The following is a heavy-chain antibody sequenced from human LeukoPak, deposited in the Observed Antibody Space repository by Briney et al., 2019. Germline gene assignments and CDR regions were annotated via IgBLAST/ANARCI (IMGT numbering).Heavy chain of an antibody. J-gene: IGHJ4*02. CDR2: ISYDGSNK. D-gene: IGHD6-19*01. Sequence: GGSLRLSCAASGFTFSSYAMHWVRQAPGKGLERVAVISYDGSNKYYADSVKGRFTISRDNSKNTLYLQMNSLRAEDTAVYYCARAEIREYSSGWNFDYWGQGTLVTVSS. V-gene: IGHV3-30*04. CDR3: ARAEIREYSSGWNFDY. CDR1: GFTFSSYA.